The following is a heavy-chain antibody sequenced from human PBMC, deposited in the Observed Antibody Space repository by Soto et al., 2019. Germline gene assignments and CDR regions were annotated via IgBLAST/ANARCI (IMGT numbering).Heavy chain of an antibody. J-gene: IGHJ6*03. CDR2: INSDGSST. CDR3: ARDGIYYYYYYMDV. Sequence: EVQLVESGGGLVQPGGSLRLSCAASGFTFSSYWMHWVRQAPGKGLVWVSRINSDGSSTSYADSVKGRFTISRDNAKNTLYLQMNRLRAEDTAVYYCARDGIYYYYYYMDVWGKGTTVTVSS. V-gene: IGHV3-74*01. D-gene: IGHD1-1*01. CDR1: GFTFSSYW.